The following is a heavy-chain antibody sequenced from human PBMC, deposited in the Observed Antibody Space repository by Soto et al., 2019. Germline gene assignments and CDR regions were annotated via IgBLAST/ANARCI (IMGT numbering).Heavy chain of an antibody. Sequence: PGGSLRLSCAASGFTLSDYTMNWVRQAPGKGLEWVSSISSSGDYIYYADSLKGRFTISRDSPKSSLYLQMNSLRAEDTAVYYCTRGRKGETDGRGDSGQGSLDTGSS. CDR1: GFTLSDYT. J-gene: IGHJ4*02. CDR2: ISSSGDYI. CDR3: TRGRKGETDGRGD. D-gene: IGHD1-26*01. V-gene: IGHV3-21*01.